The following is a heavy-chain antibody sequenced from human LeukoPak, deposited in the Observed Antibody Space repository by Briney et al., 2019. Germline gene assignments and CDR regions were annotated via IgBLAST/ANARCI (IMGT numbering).Heavy chain of an antibody. Sequence: GGSLRLSCAASGFTFNNYNMNWVRQAPGKGLEWVSSISSGTNYIFQADSVKGRFTISRDSARNSLSLQMNSLRADDTAVYYCARSAGGNYFDYWDQGTRVTVSS. J-gene: IGHJ4*02. D-gene: IGHD2-8*02. CDR3: ARSAGGNYFDY. CDR1: GFTFNNYN. CDR2: ISSGTNYI. V-gene: IGHV3-21*01.